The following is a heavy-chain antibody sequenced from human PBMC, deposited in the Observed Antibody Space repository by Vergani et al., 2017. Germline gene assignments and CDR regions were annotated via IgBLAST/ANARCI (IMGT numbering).Heavy chain of an antibody. CDR2: IWYDGSNK. D-gene: IGHD3-10*01. Sequence: QVQLVESGGGVVQPGRSLRLSCAASGFTFSSYGMHWVRQAPAKGLEWVAVIWYDGSNKYYADSVKGRFTISRDNSKNTLYLQMNSLRAEDTAVYYCASNHGSESYSAAGWGNYYMDVWGKXP. CDR1: GFTFSSYG. V-gene: IGHV3-33*01. J-gene: IGHJ6*03. CDR3: ASNHGSESYSAAGWGNYYMDV.